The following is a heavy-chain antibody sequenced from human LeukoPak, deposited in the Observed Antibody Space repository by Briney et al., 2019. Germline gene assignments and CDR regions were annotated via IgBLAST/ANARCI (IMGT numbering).Heavy chain of an antibody. CDR3: AKAQSYFIAVAGLDY. Sequence: GGSLRLSCAASGFTFSSYGMHWVRQAPGKGLEWVAVISYDGSNKYYADSVKGRFTISRDNSKNTLYLQMNSLRAEDMAVYYCAKAQSYFIAVAGLDYWGQGTLVTVSS. CDR2: ISYDGSNK. D-gene: IGHD6-19*01. V-gene: IGHV3-30*18. J-gene: IGHJ4*02. CDR1: GFTFSSYG.